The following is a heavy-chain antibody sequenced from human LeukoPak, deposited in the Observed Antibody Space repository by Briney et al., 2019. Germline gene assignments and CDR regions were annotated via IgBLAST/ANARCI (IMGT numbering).Heavy chain of an antibody. CDR1: GFTFSSYA. CDR2: IRSNGGNI. J-gene: IGHJ4*02. CDR3: VREWYSAMY. V-gene: IGHV3-64D*06. D-gene: IGHD1-1*01. Sequence: GGSLRLSCSASGFTFSSYAMHWVRQAPGKGLEYVSTIRSNGGNIYYADSVKGRFTISRDNSKNTLHLQMSSLRPDDTAVYYCVREWYSAMYWGQGSLVTVSS.